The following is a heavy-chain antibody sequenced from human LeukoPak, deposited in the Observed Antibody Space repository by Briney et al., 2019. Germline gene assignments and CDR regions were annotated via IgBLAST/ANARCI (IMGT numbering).Heavy chain of an antibody. D-gene: IGHD5-12*01. CDR2: IRYDGSNK. V-gene: IGHV3-30*02. J-gene: IGHJ6*03. Sequence: PGGSLRLSCAASGFTFSSYGMHWVRQAPGKGLEWVAFIRYDGSNKYYADSVKGRFTISRDNSKNTLYLQMNSLRAEDTAVYYCAKDGNLEWLRSETYYYYYMDVWGKGTTVTISS. CDR1: GFTFSSYG. CDR3: AKDGNLEWLRSETYYYYYMDV.